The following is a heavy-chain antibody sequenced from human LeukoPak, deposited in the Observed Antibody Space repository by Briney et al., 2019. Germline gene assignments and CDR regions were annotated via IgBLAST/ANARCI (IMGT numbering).Heavy chain of an antibody. CDR1: GFTFSSSA. J-gene: IGHJ4*02. D-gene: IGHD1-26*01. CDR3: AKAPRPWVGGATGSRYYFDY. V-gene: IGHV3-23*01. CDR2: ISASGGST. Sequence: PGGSLRLSCAASGFTFSSSAMSWVRQVPGKGLEWVSGISASGGSTSYADSVRGRFTISRDNSKNTLYLQMNSLRAEDTAVYYCAKAPRPWVGGATGSRYYFDYWGQGTLVTVSS.